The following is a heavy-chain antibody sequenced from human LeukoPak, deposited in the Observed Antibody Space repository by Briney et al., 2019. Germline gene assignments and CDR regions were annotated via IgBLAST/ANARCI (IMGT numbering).Heavy chain of an antibody. CDR1: GGSFSGYY. D-gene: IGHD6-13*01. Sequence: SETLSLTCAVYGGSFSGYYWSWISQPPGKGLEWIGEINHSGRTNYNPSLKSRVTISVDTSKNQFSLKLSSVTAADTAVYYCVSAADFFDYWGQGTLVTVSS. V-gene: IGHV4-34*01. CDR3: VSAADFFDY. J-gene: IGHJ4*02. CDR2: INHSGRT.